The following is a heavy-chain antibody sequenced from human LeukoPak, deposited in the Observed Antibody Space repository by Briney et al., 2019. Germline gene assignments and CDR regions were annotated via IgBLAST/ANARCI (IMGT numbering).Heavy chain of an antibody. D-gene: IGHD2-2*01. J-gene: IGHJ4*02. CDR1: GGTFSSYA. V-gene: IGHV1-69*06. CDR2: IIPIFGTA. Sequence: SLKVSCKASGGTFSSYAISWVRPAPGQGLEWIGGIIPIFGTANYAHKFQGRVTITADKSTSTAYMELSSLRSEDTAVYYCARDSGADIVVVPAASDYWGQGTLVTVSS. CDR3: ARDSGADIVVVPAASDY.